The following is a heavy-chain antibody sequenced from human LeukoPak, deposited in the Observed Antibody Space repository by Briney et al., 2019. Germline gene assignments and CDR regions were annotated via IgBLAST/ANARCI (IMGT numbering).Heavy chain of an antibody. CDR2: INQDGSQK. CDR1: GFTFSSHW. CDR3: AKGSYYDSSGSFYFDY. J-gene: IGHJ4*02. Sequence: GGSLRLSCAGSGFTFSSHWIGWVRQAPGKGLEWVAHINQDGSQKYYVDSVKGRFTISRDNSKNTLYVQVNSLGTEDTAAYYCAKGSYYDSSGSFYFDYWGQGTLVTVSS. D-gene: IGHD3-22*01. V-gene: IGHV3-7*03.